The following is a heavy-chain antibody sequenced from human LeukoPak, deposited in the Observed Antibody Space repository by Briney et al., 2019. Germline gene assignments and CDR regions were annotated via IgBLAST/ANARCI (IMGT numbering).Heavy chain of an antibody. V-gene: IGHV3-11*05. CDR3: ARVYSYYSTGYFDYYFDY. J-gene: IGHJ4*02. Sequence: KPGGSLRLSCAASGCTFSDYYMSWIRQAPGKGLEWVSYITSSSSYTNYADSVKGRFTISRDNAKNSLYLQMNSLRAEDTAVYYCARVYSYYSTGYFDYYFDYWGQGTLVTVSS. CDR1: GCTFSDYY. D-gene: IGHD3-22*01. CDR2: ITSSSSYT.